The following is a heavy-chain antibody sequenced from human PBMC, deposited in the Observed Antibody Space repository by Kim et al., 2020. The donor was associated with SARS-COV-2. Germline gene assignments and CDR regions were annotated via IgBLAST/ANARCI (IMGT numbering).Heavy chain of an antibody. Sequence: GGSLRLSCSASGFTFRNYAMHWVRQAPGKGLEYVLAISSTRGNTYYADSVKGRFTISRDNSKNTLYLQMSSLRGEDTAVYYCVKNRWVGATVSSAFDIWGQGTMVTVSS. V-gene: IGHV3-64D*06. D-gene: IGHD1-26*01. J-gene: IGHJ3*02. CDR3: VKNRWVGATVSSAFDI. CDR1: GFTFRNYA. CDR2: ISSTRGNT.